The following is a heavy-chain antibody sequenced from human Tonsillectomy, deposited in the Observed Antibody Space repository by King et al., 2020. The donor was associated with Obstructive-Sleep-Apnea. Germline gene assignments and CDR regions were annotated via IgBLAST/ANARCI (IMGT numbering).Heavy chain of an antibody. CDR2: IYYSWST. CDR3: ARYSPFESSWNFDY. D-gene: IGHD6-13*01. V-gene: IGHV4-59*08. CDR1: GGSITNYY. J-gene: IGHJ4*02. Sequence: VQLQESGPGLLKPSETLSLTCTVSGGSITNYYWSWIRQPPGKGLECICHIYYSWSTNYSPSLKSRVTISVDTSKNHFSLKLSSVTAADTAVYYCARYSPFESSWNFDYWGQGTLVTVSS.